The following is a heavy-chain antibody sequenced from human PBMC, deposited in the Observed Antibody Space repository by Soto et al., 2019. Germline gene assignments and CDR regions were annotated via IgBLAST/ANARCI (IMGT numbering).Heavy chain of an antibody. CDR3: ARDQNYDFWSGSRLFYY. J-gene: IGHJ4*02. CDR1: GFTLRNYA. Sequence: QVQLVESGGGVVQHGRSLRLSCAASGFTLRNYAMHWCRQAPGKVLEWVAVISYDESNKYYADSVKGRFTITRDNSKNTLYLQMLTLSPKDTAVYYCARDQNYDFWSGSRLFYYSGQGNLVTVSS. D-gene: IGHD3-3*01. V-gene: IGHV3-30-3*01. CDR2: ISYDESNK.